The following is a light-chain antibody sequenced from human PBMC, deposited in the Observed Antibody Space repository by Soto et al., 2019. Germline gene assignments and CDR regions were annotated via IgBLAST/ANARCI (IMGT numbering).Light chain of an antibody. CDR2: TAS. CDR3: QQSYSTPPT. CDR1: QYISNY. J-gene: IGKJ2*01. Sequence: DIKMTQSPSSLSASVGDRVTITCRASQYISNYLNWYQQKSGTAPKLLIHTASTLQGGVPSRFSGRGSGPDFTLPISSVQPDEFAIYFCQQSYSTPPTFGQGTTLEIK. V-gene: IGKV1-39*01.